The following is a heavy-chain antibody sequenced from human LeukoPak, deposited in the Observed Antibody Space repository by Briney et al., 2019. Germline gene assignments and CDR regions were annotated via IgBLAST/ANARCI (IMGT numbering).Heavy chain of an antibody. Sequence: SVKVSCKASGGTFSGYAISWVRQAPGQGLEWMGRIIPIFGTANYAQKFQGRVTITTDESTSTAYMELSSLRSEDTAVYYCARGLNYFDWLLPDYWGQGTLVTVSS. CDR2: IIPIFGTA. CDR1: GGTFSGYA. V-gene: IGHV1-69*05. D-gene: IGHD3-9*01. CDR3: ARGLNYFDWLLPDY. J-gene: IGHJ4*02.